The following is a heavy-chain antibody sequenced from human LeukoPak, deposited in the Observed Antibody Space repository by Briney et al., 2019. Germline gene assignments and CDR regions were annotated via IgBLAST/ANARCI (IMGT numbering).Heavy chain of an antibody. CDR2: IYYSGST. Sequence: SETLSLTCTVSGGSISSYYWSWIRQPPGKGLEWIGYIYYSGSTNYNPSLKSRVTISVDTSKNQFSLKLSSVTAADTAVYYCARESVVVGFYYYGMDVWGQGTTVTVSS. D-gene: IGHD3-22*01. V-gene: IGHV4-59*12. CDR3: ARESVVVGFYYYGMDV. J-gene: IGHJ6*02. CDR1: GGSISSYY.